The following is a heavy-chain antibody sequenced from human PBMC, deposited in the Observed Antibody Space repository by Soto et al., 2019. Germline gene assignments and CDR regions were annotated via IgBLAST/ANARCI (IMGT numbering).Heavy chain of an antibody. J-gene: IGHJ4*02. CDR1: GGSFCGYY. D-gene: IGHD4-17*01. V-gene: IGHV4-34*01. CDR2: INHSGST. CDR3: ARGPGADYGGDNFDY. Sequence: SETLSLTCAVYGGSFCGYYWSWIRQPPGKGLEWIGEINHSGSTNYNPSLKSRVTISVDTSKNQFSLKLSSVTAADTAVYYCARGPGADYGGDNFDYWGQGTLVTVSS.